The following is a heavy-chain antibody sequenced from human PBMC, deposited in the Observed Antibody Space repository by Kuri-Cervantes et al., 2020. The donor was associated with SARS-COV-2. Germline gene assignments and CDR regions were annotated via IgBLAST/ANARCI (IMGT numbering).Heavy chain of an antibody. CDR1: GGTFSSYT. D-gene: IGHD5-24*01. J-gene: IGHJ6*02. Sequence: SVKVSCKASGGTFSSYTISWVRQAPGQGLEWMGRIIPILGIANYAQKFQGRVTITADKSTSTAYMELSSLRSEDTAVYYCASRVSIGEMATTHYYYYGMDVWGQGTTVTVSS. V-gene: IGHV1-69*02. CDR3: ASRVSIGEMATTHYYYYGMDV. CDR2: IIPILGIA.